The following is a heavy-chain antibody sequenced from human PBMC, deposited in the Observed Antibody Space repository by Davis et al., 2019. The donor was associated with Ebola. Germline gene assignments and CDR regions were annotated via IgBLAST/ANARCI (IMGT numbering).Heavy chain of an antibody. CDR1: GGSFSGYY. CDR2: INHSGST. Sequence: PSETLSLTCAVYGGSFSGYYWSWIRQPPGKGLEWIGEINHSGSTNYNPSLKSRVTISVDTSKNQFSLKLSSVTAEDTAVYYCTREIVGATTIYYYYYYMDVWGKGTTVTVSS. V-gene: IGHV4-34*01. CDR3: TREIVGATTIYYYYYYMDV. J-gene: IGHJ6*03. D-gene: IGHD1-26*01.